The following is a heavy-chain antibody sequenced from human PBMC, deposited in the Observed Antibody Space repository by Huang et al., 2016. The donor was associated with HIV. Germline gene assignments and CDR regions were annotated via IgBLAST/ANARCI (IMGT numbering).Heavy chain of an antibody. CDR3: ARVPEKQPWDW. CDR1: GYTFTTYG. Sequence: QVQLVQSGAEVKKPGASVKVSCKASGYTFTTYGISWVRQAPGQGLEWMGWVSGYNGNTNYAQKFQGRVTMTTDTSTSTAYMERRSLRSDDTAVYYCARVPEKQPWDWWGQGTLVTVSS. CDR2: VSGYNGNT. J-gene: IGHJ4*02. D-gene: IGHD3-9*01. V-gene: IGHV1-18*04.